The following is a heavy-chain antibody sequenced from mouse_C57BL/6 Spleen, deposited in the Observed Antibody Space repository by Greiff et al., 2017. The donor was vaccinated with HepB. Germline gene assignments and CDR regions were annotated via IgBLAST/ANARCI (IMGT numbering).Heavy chain of an antibody. CDR1: GFSLTSYG. CDR3: ARNPRGDWYFDV. CDR2: IWSGGST. V-gene: IGHV2-2*01. Sequence: VKLMESGPGLVQPSQSLSITCTVSGFSLTSYGVHWVRQSPGKGLEWLGVIWSGGSTDYNAAFISRLSISKDNSKSQVFFKMNSLQADDTAIYYCARNPRGDWYFDVWGTGTTVTVSS. J-gene: IGHJ1*03.